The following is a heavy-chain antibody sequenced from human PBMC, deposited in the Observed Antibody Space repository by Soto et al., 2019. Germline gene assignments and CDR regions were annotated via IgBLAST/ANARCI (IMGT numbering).Heavy chain of an antibody. D-gene: IGHD6-6*01. CDR1: GFTFSSYA. Sequence: EVQLLESGGGLVQPGGSLRLSCAASGFTFSSYAMSWVRQAPGKGLEWVSAISGSGGSTYYADSVKGRFTISRDNSKNTLYLQMNSLRAEDTAVYYCAKDASSSSSFYYYYGMDVWGQGTTVTVSS. V-gene: IGHV3-23*01. CDR2: ISGSGGST. CDR3: AKDASSSSSFYYYYGMDV. J-gene: IGHJ6*02.